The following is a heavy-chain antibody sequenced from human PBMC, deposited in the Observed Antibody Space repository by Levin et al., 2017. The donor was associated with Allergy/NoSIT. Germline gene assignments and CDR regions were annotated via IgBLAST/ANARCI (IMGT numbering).Heavy chain of an antibody. Sequence: GESLKISCAASEFTFSDYSMNWVRQAPGKGLEWVSYISTSSSTIYYADSVKGRFTISRDNAKNSLSLQMNNLRVEDTAVYYCARDAYSPKWYFDLWGRGTLVTVSS. CDR1: EFTFSDYS. V-gene: IGHV3-48*01. D-gene: IGHD6-13*01. CDR3: ARDAYSPKWYFDL. CDR2: ISTSSSTI. J-gene: IGHJ2*01.